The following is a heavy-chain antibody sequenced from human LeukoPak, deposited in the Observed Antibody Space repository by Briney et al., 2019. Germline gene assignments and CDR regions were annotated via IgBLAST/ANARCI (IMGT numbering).Heavy chain of an antibody. CDR3: AKESPSAGLEY. V-gene: IGHV3-74*01. J-gene: IGHJ4*02. Sequence: GGSLRLSCVASGFTFSDYWIYWVRQPPGKGLVWVSRTNTDGTFTSYADSVKGRFTVSRDNAKNTLYLQMNSLRVEDTAVYYCAKESPSAGLEYWGQGTLVTVSS. CDR2: TNTDGTFT. D-gene: IGHD3-3*01. CDR1: GFTFSDYW.